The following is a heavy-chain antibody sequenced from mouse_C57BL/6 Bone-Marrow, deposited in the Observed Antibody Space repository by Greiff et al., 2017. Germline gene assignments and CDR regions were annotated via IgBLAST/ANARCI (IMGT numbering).Heavy chain of an antibody. CDR2: ISYSGST. Sequence: EVKLMESGPGMVKPSQSLSLTCTVTGYSITSGYDWHWIRHFPGNKLEWMGYISYSGSTNYNPSLKSRISITHDTSKNHFFLKLNSVTTEDTATYYCARGYYGSSYGGAMDYWGQGTSVTVSS. CDR3: ARGYYGSSYGGAMDY. J-gene: IGHJ4*01. D-gene: IGHD1-1*01. CDR1: GYSITSGYD. V-gene: IGHV3-1*01.